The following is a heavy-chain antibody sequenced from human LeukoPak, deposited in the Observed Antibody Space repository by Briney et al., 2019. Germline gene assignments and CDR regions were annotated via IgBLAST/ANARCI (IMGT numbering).Heavy chain of an antibody. CDR3: ARESSGRRVQTFGY. Sequence: GGSLRLSCAASEFTFSNYKMNWVRQAPGKGLEWVSSISSSSIYIYYADSVKGRFTISRDNDKNSLYLQMNSLRAEDTAVYYCARESSGRRVQTFGYWGQGTLVTVSS. CDR1: EFTFSNYK. V-gene: IGHV3-21*01. D-gene: IGHD1-1*01. J-gene: IGHJ4*02. CDR2: ISSSSIYI.